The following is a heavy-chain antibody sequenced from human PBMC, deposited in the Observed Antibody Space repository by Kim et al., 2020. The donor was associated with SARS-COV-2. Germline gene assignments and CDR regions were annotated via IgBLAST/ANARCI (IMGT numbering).Heavy chain of an antibody. D-gene: IGHD3-16*01. V-gene: IGHV5-51*01. Sequence: RHSPPFQGQVTFSADKSTTTAYLQWSSLKASDTAMYYCARSAGPYDYYFDYWGQGTLVTVSS. J-gene: IGHJ4*02. CDR3: ARSAGPYDYYFDY.